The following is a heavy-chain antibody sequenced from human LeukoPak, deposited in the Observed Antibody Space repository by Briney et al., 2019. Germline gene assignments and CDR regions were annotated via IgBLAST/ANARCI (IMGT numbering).Heavy chain of an antibody. Sequence: PGGSLRLSCAASGFTFDDYAMHWVRQAPGKGLEWVSLISRDGGSTYYADSVKGRFTISRDNSKNSLYLQMNSLRTEDTALYYCAKDFGGRGVPDYWGQGTLVTVSS. J-gene: IGHJ4*02. V-gene: IGHV3-43*02. CDR3: AKDFGGRGVPDY. D-gene: IGHD3-10*01. CDR1: GFTFDDYA. CDR2: ISRDGGST.